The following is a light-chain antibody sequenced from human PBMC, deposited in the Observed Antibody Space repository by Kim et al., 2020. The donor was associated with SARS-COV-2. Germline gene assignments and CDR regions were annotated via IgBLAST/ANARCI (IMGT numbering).Light chain of an antibody. CDR1: LSIISNY. Sequence: DIVLTQSPGTVSLSPGETATLSCRASLSIISNYLAWYQQKPGQAPRLLVYGVSSRATGIPDRFSGSGSGTDFTLTIGGLEPEDSAVYFCQQYGTSPLSFGQRTRREIK. CDR2: GVS. CDR3: QQYGTSPLS. J-gene: IGKJ5*01. V-gene: IGKV3-20*01.